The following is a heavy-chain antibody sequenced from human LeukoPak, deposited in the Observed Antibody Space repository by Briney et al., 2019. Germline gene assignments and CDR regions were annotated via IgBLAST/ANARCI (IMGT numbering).Heavy chain of an antibody. CDR1: GFTVTHYA. D-gene: IGHD5-24*01. CDR2: VDANGRTT. CDR3: YCRDDLPA. J-gene: IGHJ5*02. Sequence: SGGSLRLPCSASGFTVTHYAMHWVRQAPGKGLEYVSAVDANGRTTYYADSVKGRFTISRDDSKNTLYLHMSSLRPEDTAIYYCYCRDDLPAWGQGTLVTISS. V-gene: IGHV3-64D*06.